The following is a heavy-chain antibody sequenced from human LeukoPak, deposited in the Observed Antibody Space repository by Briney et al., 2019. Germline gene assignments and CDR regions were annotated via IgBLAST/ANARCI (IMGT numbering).Heavy chain of an antibody. CDR1: RFTFSIYA. Sequence: PGGSLRLSCAASRFTFSIYAMSWVREAPEKGVEWVSAISGSGGSTYYADSVKGRFTLSRDNSKNTLYLQMNSLRGEDTAVYYCARKAIGWWFDPWGQGTLVTVSS. J-gene: IGHJ5*02. CDR3: ARKAIGWWFDP. D-gene: IGHD2-15*01. CDR2: ISGSGGST. V-gene: IGHV3-23*01.